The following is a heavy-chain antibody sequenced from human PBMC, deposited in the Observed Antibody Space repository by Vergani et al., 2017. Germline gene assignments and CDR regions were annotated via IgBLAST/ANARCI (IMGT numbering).Heavy chain of an antibody. V-gene: IGHV3-23*01. CDR2: IGGRGVHT. CDR1: GFTFSSYA. CDR3: AKGLGMATTVGY. Sequence: EVQLLESGGGLLQPGGSLRLSCAASGFTFSSYAMSWVRQAPGKGLELVSLIGGRGVHTYYADSVKGRVTISRDNSKNTLYLQMNSLRAENTAVYYCAKGLGMATTVGYWGQGTLVTVSS. J-gene: IGHJ4*02. D-gene: IGHD5-24*01.